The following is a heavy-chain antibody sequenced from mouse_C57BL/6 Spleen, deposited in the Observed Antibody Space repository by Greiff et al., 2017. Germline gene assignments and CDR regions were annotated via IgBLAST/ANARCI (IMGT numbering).Heavy chain of an antibody. CDR1: GFNIKDYY. D-gene: IGHD1-1*01. J-gene: IGHJ4*01. V-gene: IGHV14-2*01. CDR3: ATLMTTVVARGYYAMDY. Sequence: EVQLQQSGAELVKPGASVKLSCTASGFNIKDYYMHWVKQRTEQGLEWIGRIDPEDGETKYDPKFQGKATITADTSSNTAYLQLSSLTSEDTAVYYCATLMTTVVARGYYAMDYWGQGTSVTVSS. CDR2: IDPEDGET.